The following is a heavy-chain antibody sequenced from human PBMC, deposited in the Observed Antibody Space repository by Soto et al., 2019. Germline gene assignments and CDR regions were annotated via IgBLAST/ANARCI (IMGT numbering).Heavy chain of an antibody. Sequence: GGSLRLSCAASGFTFSNAWMNWVRQAPGKGLEWVGRIKSKTDCGTTDYAAPVKGRFTISRDDSKNTLYLQMNSLKTEDTAVYYCTTDGEQQLVDFDYWGQGTLVTVSS. D-gene: IGHD6-13*01. CDR2: IKSKTDCGTT. CDR3: TTDGEQQLVDFDY. J-gene: IGHJ4*02. V-gene: IGHV3-15*07. CDR1: GFTFSNAW.